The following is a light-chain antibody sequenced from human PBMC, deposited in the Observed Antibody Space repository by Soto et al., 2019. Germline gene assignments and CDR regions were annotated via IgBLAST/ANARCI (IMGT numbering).Light chain of an antibody. J-gene: IGKJ1*01. V-gene: IGKV1-5*03. Sequence: EIKMTQSPSTLSGSVGDRVTITCRASQTISSWLAWYQQKPGKAPKLLIYKASTLKSGVPSRFSGSGSGTEFTLTISSLQPDDFATYYCQHYNSYSEAFGQGTIVDVK. CDR3: QHYNSYSEA. CDR1: QTISSW. CDR2: KAS.